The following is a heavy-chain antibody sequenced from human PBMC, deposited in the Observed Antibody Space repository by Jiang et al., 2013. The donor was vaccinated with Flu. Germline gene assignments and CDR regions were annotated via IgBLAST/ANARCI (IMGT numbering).Heavy chain of an antibody. CDR2: STLRSGDT. D-gene: IGHD3-9*01. CDR3: ARDDLYHWLLSDYYGMDV. CDR1: GLHLHRLL. J-gene: IGHJ6*02. V-gene: IGHV1-2*06. Sequence: SCKASGLHLHRLLYALGCDRPLDKGLSAWDGSTLRSGDTDYSQKFQGRVTMTRDTSISTAYMELSRLRSDDTAVYYCARDDLYHWLLSDYYGMDVWGQGTTVTVSS.